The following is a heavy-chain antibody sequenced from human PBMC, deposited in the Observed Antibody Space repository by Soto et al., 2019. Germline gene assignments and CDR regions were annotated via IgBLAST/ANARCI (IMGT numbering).Heavy chain of an antibody. D-gene: IGHD3-22*01. CDR1: GGSISPYY. Sequence: PSETLSFTCTVSGGSISPYYWSWIRQPPGKGLEWIGEINHSGSTNYNPSLKSRVTISVDTSKNQFSLKLSSVTAADTAVYYCARLSAPPIYYYDSSGYSSAEYFQHWGQGTLVTVSS. V-gene: IGHV4-34*01. CDR3: ARLSAPPIYYYDSSGYSSAEYFQH. J-gene: IGHJ1*01. CDR2: INHSGST.